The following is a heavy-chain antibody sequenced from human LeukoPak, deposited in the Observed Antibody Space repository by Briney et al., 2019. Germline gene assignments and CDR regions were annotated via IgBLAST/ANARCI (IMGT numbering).Heavy chain of an antibody. Sequence: GGSLRLSCAASGFTFSSYGMHWVRQAPGKGLEWVAVIWYDGSNKYYADSVKGRFTISRDNSKNTLYLQMNSLRAEDTAVYYCARPGVPGSSWYGWFQHWGQGTLVTVSS. J-gene: IGHJ1*01. D-gene: IGHD6-13*01. V-gene: IGHV3-33*01. CDR1: GFTFSSYG. CDR3: ARPGVPGSSWYGWFQH. CDR2: IWYDGSNK.